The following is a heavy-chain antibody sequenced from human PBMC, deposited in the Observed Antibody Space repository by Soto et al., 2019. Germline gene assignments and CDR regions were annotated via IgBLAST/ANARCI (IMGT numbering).Heavy chain of an antibody. V-gene: IGHV4-31*03. Sequence: SETLSLTCTVSGGSISSCGYYWSWIRQHPVKGLEWIGYIYYSGSTYYNPSLKSRVTISVDTSKNQFSLKLSSVTAADTAVYYCARGPITIAAAGTVSNWFDPWGQGTLVTVSS. CDR2: IYYSGST. CDR1: GGSISSCGYY. D-gene: IGHD6-13*01. CDR3: ARGPITIAAAGTVSNWFDP. J-gene: IGHJ5*02.